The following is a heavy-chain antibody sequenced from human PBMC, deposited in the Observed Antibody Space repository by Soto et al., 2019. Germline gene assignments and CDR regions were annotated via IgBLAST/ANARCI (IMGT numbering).Heavy chain of an antibody. Sequence: ASVKVSCKASGYTFTGYYMHWVRQAPGQGLEWMGWINPNSGGTNYAQKFQGRVTMTRDTSISTAYRQWSTLKASDSAMYYCASGGDASGHHAFDIWGLGTMVTVSS. CDR3: ASGGDASGHHAFDI. V-gene: IGHV1-2*02. J-gene: IGHJ3*02. CDR1: GYTFTGYY. D-gene: IGHD6-19*01. CDR2: INPNSGGT.